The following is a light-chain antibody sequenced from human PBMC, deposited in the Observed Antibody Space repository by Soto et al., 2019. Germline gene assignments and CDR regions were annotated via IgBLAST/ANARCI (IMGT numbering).Light chain of an antibody. V-gene: IGKV1-39*01. CDR3: QQIYSIPIT. CDR1: QDISNY. Sequence: DIQMTQSPSSLSASVGDRVTITCQASQDISNYLYWYQQKPGKAPQVLMYDASNLQSGVPSRFSGSGSGTHFTLTISSLQPEDFATYYCQQIYSIPITFGQGTRLEIK. CDR2: DAS. J-gene: IGKJ5*01.